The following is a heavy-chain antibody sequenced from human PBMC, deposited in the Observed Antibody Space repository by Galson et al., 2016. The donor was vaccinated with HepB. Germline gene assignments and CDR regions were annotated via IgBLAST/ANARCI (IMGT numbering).Heavy chain of an antibody. CDR3: AGEGLRSNFDY. J-gene: IGHJ4*02. CDR1: GASIDSTNW. D-gene: IGHD5-12*01. V-gene: IGHV4-4*02. CDR2: VYRSGST. Sequence: LSLTCAVSGASIDSTNWWSWVRQSPGKGLEWIGEVYRSGSTTYNPFLKSRLIISVDMSKNQFSLKLSSVTAADTAVYYCAGEGLRSNFDYWGQGILVTVSS.